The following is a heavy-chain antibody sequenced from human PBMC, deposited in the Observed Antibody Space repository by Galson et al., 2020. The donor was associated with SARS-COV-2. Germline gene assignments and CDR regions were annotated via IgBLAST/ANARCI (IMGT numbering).Heavy chain of an antibody. V-gene: IGHV3-30*03. D-gene: IGHD3-16*02. CDR2: ISYDGSQK. CDR3: ARVEGSYRGADYFDY. Sequence: GESLKISCVVSGFTFSNYGMHWVRQAPGKGLEWVAVISYDGSQKFYAESMKGRFTISRDNSKNTLYLQMNSLNFEDTAVYYCARVEGSYRGADYFDYWGRGTLVTVSS. J-gene: IGHJ4*02. CDR1: GFTFSNYG.